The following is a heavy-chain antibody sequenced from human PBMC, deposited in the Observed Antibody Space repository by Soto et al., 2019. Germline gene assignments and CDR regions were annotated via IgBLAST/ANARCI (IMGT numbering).Heavy chain of an antibody. CDR2: ISDSGGTT. J-gene: IGHJ4*02. Sequence: PWGSLILSWAASVFTFSIYTMNWVRQAPVKGLEWVSSISDSGGTTYYADSVKGRFTIYRDNSKNTLYLQMNSLRAEDTAVYYCAKDTYYYGSAPYYFDYWGQGTLVTVSS. D-gene: IGHD3-10*01. CDR3: AKDTYYYGSAPYYFDY. V-gene: IGHV3-23*01. CDR1: VFTFSIYT.